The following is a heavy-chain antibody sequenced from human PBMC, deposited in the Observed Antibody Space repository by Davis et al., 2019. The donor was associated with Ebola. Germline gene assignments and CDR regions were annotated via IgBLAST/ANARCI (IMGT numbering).Heavy chain of an antibody. CDR2: IYYSGST. Sequence: MPSETLSLTCTVSGGSISSSSYYWGWIRQPPGKGLEWIGSIYYSGSTYYNPSLKSRVTISVDTSKNQFSLKLSSMTAADTAVYYCARKIVATIRFFDYWGQGTLVTVSS. D-gene: IGHD5-12*01. CDR3: ARKIVATIRFFDY. CDR1: GGSISSSSYY. V-gene: IGHV4-39*01. J-gene: IGHJ4*02.